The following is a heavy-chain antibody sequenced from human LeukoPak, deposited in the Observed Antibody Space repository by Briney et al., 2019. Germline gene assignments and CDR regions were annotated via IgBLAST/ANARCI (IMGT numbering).Heavy chain of an antibody. CDR2: ISAYNGNT. D-gene: IGHD2-15*01. J-gene: IGHJ4*02. Sequence: GASVKVSCKTSGYTFTGYYTHWVRQAPGQGLEWMGWISAYNGNTNYAQKLQGRVTMTTDTSTSTAYMELRSLRSDDTAVYYCAVVAAMYYFDYWGQGTLVTVSS. V-gene: IGHV1-18*04. CDR1: GYTFTGYY. CDR3: AVVAAMYYFDY.